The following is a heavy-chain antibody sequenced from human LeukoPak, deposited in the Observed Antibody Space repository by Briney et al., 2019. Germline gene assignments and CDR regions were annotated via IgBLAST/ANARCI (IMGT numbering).Heavy chain of an antibody. CDR2: ISSSSYI. J-gene: IGHJ4*02. CDR1: GFTFSSYS. Sequence: PGGSLRLSCAASGFTFSSYSMNWVRQAPGKGLEWVSSISSSSYIYYADSVKGRFTISRDNAKNSLYLQMNSLRAEDTAVYYCATGWYSGSRGRYWGQGTLVTVSS. D-gene: IGHD1-26*01. V-gene: IGHV3-21*01. CDR3: ATGWYSGSRGRY.